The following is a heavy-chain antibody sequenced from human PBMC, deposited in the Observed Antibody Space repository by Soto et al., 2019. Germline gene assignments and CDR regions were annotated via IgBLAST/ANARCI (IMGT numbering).Heavy chain of an antibody. CDR2: FDPEDGET. J-gene: IGHJ4*02. CDR3: ATVSASHHLWSGYLQLFDY. Sequence: APVKVSCKVSGYTLTELSMHWVRQAPGKGLEWMGGFDPEDGETIYAQKFQGRVTMTEDTSTDTAYMELSSLRSEDTAVYYCATVSASHHLWSGYLQLFDYWGQGTLVTVSS. V-gene: IGHV1-24*01. D-gene: IGHD3-3*02. CDR1: GYTLTELS.